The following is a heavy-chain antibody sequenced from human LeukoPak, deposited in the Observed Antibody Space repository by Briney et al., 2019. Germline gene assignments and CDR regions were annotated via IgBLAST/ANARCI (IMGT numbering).Heavy chain of an antibody. CDR1: AVPFTASW. J-gene: IGHJ6*02. D-gene: IGHD4-4*01. V-gene: IGHV3-74*01. Sequence: PGGSLRLSCAASAVPFTASWMHWVRQAPGKGLAWVSHISSDGSVIVYADSVKGRFTISRDNAKNTLYLQMNSLRVDDTAVYYCAIDRHYTMNIWGQGTTVTVSS. CDR2: ISSDGSVI. CDR3: AIDRHYTMNI.